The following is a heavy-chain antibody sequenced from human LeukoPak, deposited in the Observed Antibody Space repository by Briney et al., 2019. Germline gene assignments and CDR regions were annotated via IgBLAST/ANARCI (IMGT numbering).Heavy chain of an antibody. CDR1: GGSISSYY. D-gene: IGHD5-24*01. Sequence: SETVSLTCTVSGGSISSYYWSWIRQPPGKGLEWIGYIYYSGSTKSNPSLKSRVTISVDTSKNQFSLKLSSVTAADTAVYYCARGGGYNYFDYWGQGTLVTVSS. J-gene: IGHJ4*02. CDR2: IYYSGST. CDR3: ARGGGYNYFDY. V-gene: IGHV4-59*01.